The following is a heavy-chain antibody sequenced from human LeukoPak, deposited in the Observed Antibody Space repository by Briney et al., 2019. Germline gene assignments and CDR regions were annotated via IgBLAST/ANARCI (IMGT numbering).Heavy chain of an antibody. CDR2: IYPGDSDT. CDR1: GYTFTSYW. CDR3: AGLSSSSGGLQNWFAP. D-gene: IGHD2-15*01. Sequence: GESLKISCQGSGYTFTSYWIGWVRQMPEKGLEWMGIIYPGDSDTRYSPSFQGQVTISADRSSSTTYLQWSSLKASDTAMYYCAGLSSSSGGLQNWFAPWGQGTLVTVSS. J-gene: IGHJ5*02. V-gene: IGHV5-51*01.